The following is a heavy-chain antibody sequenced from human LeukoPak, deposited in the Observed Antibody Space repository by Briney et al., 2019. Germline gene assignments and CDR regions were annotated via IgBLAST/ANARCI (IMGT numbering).Heavy chain of an antibody. CDR3: AKDDLAYCGGDCYFDY. V-gene: IGHV3-21*04. J-gene: IGHJ4*02. Sequence: GGSLRLSCAASGFTFSSYSMNWVRQAPGKGLEWVSSISSSSSTIYYADSVKGRFTISRDNAKNSLYLQMNSLRAEDTAVYYCAKDDLAYCGGDCYFDYWGQGTLVTVSS. D-gene: IGHD2-21*02. CDR1: GFTFSSYS. CDR2: ISSSSSTI.